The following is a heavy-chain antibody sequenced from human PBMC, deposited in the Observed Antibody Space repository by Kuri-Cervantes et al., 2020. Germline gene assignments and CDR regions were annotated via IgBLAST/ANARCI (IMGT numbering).Heavy chain of an antibody. D-gene: IGHD3-3*01. CDR3: ARSLRFLEWNDAFDI. Sequence: SVKVSCKASGYSFTTSSMSWVRQAPGQGLEWMGGIIPIFGTANYAQKFQGRVTITADKSTSTAYMELSSLRSEDTAVYYCARSLRFLEWNDAFDIWGQGTMVTVSS. V-gene: IGHV1-69*06. CDR2: IIPIFGTA. CDR1: GYSFTTSS. J-gene: IGHJ3*02.